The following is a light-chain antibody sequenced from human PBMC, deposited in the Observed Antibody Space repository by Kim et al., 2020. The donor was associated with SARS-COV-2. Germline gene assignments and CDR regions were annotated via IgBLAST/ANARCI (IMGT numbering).Light chain of an antibody. CDR2: VNSDGSH. V-gene: IGLV4-69*01. CDR1: SGHSSYA. Sequence: ASVKLTCTLNSGHSSYAIAWHQQQPEKGPRYLMKVNSDGSHSKGDGIPDRFSGSSSGAERYLTISSLQSEDEADYDCQTWGTGIRVFGGGTKVTVL. J-gene: IGLJ3*02. CDR3: QTWGTGIRV.